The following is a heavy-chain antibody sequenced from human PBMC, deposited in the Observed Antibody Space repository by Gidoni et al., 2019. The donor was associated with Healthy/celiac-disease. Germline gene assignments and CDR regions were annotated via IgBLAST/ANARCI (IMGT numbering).Heavy chain of an antibody. CDR1: GFTFSNAW. CDR2: IKNKTDGGTT. CDR3: TTSYFA. V-gene: IGHV3-15*01. Sequence: EVQLVESGGGLVKPGGSLRLSCAASGFTFSNAWMSWVRQASGKGLEWVGRIKNKTDGGTTDYAAPVKGRFTISRDDSKNTLYLQMNSLKTEDTAVYYCTTSYFAWGQGTLVTVSS. D-gene: IGHD3-10*01. J-gene: IGHJ5*02.